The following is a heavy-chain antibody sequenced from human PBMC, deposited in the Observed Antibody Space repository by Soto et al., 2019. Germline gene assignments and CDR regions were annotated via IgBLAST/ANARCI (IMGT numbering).Heavy chain of an antibody. CDR2: FYYSGRT. CDR3: ARQRTTVVTQAYFDH. D-gene: IGHD2-21*02. CDR1: GESIRSSSYY. Sequence: SGTLSLTRIVSGESIRSSSYYCGWIRQPPGKGLEWIGSFYYSGRTYYNPSFKSRVTISIDTSKNQFSLKLSSVTATDTAVYYCARQRTTVVTQAYFDHWGQGALVTVSS. J-gene: IGHJ4*02. V-gene: IGHV4-39*01.